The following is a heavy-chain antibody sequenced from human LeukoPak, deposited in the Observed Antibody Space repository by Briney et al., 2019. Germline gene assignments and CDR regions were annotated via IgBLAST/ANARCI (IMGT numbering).Heavy chain of an antibody. CDR3: ARGLDYYDSSGYYFDY. Sequence: ASVKVSCKASGYTFTRYGISWVRQATGQGLEWMGWMNPNSGNTGYAQKFQGRVTITRNTSISTAYMELSSLRSEDTAVYYCARGLDYYDSSGYYFDYWGQGTLVTVSS. D-gene: IGHD3-22*01. CDR2: MNPNSGNT. V-gene: IGHV1-8*03. J-gene: IGHJ4*02. CDR1: GYTFTRYG.